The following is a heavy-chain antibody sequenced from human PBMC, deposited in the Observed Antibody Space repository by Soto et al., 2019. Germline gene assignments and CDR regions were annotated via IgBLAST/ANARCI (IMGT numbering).Heavy chain of an antibody. CDR2: IIPLFGTA. J-gene: IGHJ4*02. CDR1: GGTFSTYD. Sequence: QVQLVQSGAEVKKPGSSVKVSCKASGGTFSTYDICWVRQAPGQGLEGMGGIIPLFGTANYAQKFQGRATIIADESTRTAYMDLRRLRSEDTAVYYCAINEGTDGYKFAYWGQGTLVTVSS. CDR3: AINEGTDGYKFAY. V-gene: IGHV1-69*01. D-gene: IGHD5-12*01.